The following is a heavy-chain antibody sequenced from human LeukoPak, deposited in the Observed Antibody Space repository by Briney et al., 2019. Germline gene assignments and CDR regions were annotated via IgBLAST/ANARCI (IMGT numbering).Heavy chain of an antibody. V-gene: IGHV3-9*01. CDR3: AKDYGSGSYSSYFDY. Sequence: RSGGSLRLSCAASGFTFDDYAMHWVRQAPGKGLEWVSGISWNSGSIGYADSVKGRFTISRDNAKNSLYLQMNSLRAEDTALYYCAKDYGSGSYSSYFDYWGQGTLVTVSS. CDR2: ISWNSGSI. D-gene: IGHD3-10*01. CDR1: GFTFDDYA. J-gene: IGHJ4*02.